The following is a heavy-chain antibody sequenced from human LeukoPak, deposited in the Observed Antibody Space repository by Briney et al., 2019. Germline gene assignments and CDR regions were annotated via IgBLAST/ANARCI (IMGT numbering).Heavy chain of an antibody. J-gene: IGHJ5*02. CDR3: ARGEVVVVAAKGALSWFDP. CDR2: IIPIFGTT. D-gene: IGHD2-15*01. V-gene: IGHV1-69*13. CDR1: GGTFSSYT. Sequence: ASVKVSCKASGGTFSSYTISWVRQAPGQGLEWMGGIIPIFGTTNYAQKFQGRVTITADESTSTAYMEVISLRSEDTAVYYCARGEVVVVAAKGALSWFDPWGQGTLVTVSS.